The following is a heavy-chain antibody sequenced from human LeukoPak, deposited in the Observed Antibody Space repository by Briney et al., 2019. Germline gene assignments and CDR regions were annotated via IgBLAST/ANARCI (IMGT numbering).Heavy chain of an antibody. CDR2: IWYEGSNK. Sequence: GGSLRLSCAACGFTFSSYGMHWVRQAPGKGLEWVGVIWYEGSNKYYADSVKGRFTISRDNSKNTLYLQMNSLRAEDTAVYYCARYCSGGSCYGYYGMDVWGKGTTVTVSS. V-gene: IGHV3-33*01. D-gene: IGHD2-15*01. CDR1: GFTFSSYG. CDR3: ARYCSGGSCYGYYGMDV. J-gene: IGHJ6*04.